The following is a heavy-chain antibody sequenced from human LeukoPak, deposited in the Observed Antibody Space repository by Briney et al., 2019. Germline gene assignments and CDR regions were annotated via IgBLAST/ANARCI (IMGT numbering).Heavy chain of an antibody. CDR2: ITSSSSTI. D-gene: IGHD3-10*01. J-gene: IGHJ4*02. Sequence: PGGSLRLSCVASGFTLSNYEMHWVRQAPGKGLQWVSYITSSSSTIYYADFARGRFTISRDVAKNSLFLQMSGLRAEDTALYYCARGYYYGLFWGQGTLVSVSS. V-gene: IGHV3-48*03. CDR3: ARGYYYGLF. CDR1: GFTLSNYE.